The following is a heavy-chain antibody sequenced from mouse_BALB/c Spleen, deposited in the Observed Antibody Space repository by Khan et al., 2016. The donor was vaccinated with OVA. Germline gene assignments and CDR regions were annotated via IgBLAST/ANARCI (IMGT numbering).Heavy chain of an antibody. Sequence: QVQLKESGPGLVAPSQSLSITCTVSGFSLTGYGVNWVRQPPGKGLEWLGMIWGDGSTDYNSALKSRLSISKDKSKSQVFLKMNSLQTDDTARYHCASYGYYPYYAMDYWGQGTSVTVSS. CDR2: IWGDGST. V-gene: IGHV2-6-7*01. J-gene: IGHJ4*01. CDR1: GFSLTGYG. D-gene: IGHD2-3*01. CDR3: ASYGYYPYYAMDY.